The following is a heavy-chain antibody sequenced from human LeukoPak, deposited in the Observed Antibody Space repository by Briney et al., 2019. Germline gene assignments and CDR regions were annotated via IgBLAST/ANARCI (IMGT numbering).Heavy chain of an antibody. V-gene: IGHV1-69*13. Sequence: SVKVSCKASGGTFSSYAISWVRQAPGQGLEWMGGIIPIFGTANYAQKFQGRVMITADESTSTAYMELSSLRSEDTAVYYCARWIAAAEGNWFDPWGQGTLVTVSS. CDR2: IIPIFGTA. CDR3: ARWIAAAEGNWFDP. J-gene: IGHJ5*02. D-gene: IGHD6-13*01. CDR1: GGTFSSYA.